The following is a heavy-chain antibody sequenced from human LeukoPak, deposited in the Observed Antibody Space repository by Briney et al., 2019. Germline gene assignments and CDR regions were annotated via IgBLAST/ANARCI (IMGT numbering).Heavy chain of an antibody. V-gene: IGHV3-48*01. CDR2: ISSSSSIT. CDR1: GFTFSSYR. CDR3: ARSGYSGYEFDH. J-gene: IGHJ4*02. D-gene: IGHD5-12*01. Sequence: PGGSLRLSCAVSGFTFSSYRMNWVRQAPGMGLEWVSYISSSSSITYYADSVKGRFTISRDNAKNSLYLQMDSLRAEDTAVYYCARSGYSGYEFDHWGQGTRVTVSS.